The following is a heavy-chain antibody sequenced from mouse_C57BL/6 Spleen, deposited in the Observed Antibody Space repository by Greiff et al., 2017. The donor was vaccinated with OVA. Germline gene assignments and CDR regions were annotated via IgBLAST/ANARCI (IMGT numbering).Heavy chain of an antibody. Sequence: QVQLQQPGPELVKPGASVKFSCKASGYAFSSSWMNWVKQRPGKGLEWIGRIYPGDGDTNYNGKFTGKATLTADKSSSTAYMQLSSLTSEDSAVYFCAREFPYFDYWGQGTTLTVSS. CDR3: AREFPYFDY. J-gene: IGHJ2*01. V-gene: IGHV1-82*01. CDR1: GYAFSSSW. CDR2: IYPGDGDT.